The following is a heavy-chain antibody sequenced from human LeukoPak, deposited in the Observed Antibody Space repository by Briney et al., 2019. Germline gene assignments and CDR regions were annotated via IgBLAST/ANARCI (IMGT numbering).Heavy chain of an antibody. CDR2: MNPNSGDT. CDR1: GYTFTTYD. Sequence: ASVKVSCKASGYTFTTYDINWVRQAPGQGLEWMGWMNPNSGDTAYAQKFQGRITMTRSTSINTAYMELSSLRSEDTAVYYCARGLGTYDSSELTWPMISFWGQGTLVTVSS. CDR3: ARGLGTYDSSELTWPMISF. J-gene: IGHJ4*02. V-gene: IGHV1-8*01. D-gene: IGHD3-22*01.